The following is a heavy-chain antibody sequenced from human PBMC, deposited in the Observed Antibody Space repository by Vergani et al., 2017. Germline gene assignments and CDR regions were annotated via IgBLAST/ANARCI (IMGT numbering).Heavy chain of an antibody. CDR3: KKGPQQRLNVLDN. CDR1: GFNFNNFG. J-gene: IGHJ4*01. Sequence: QLQLVESGGGVVQPGRSLRLSCAASGFNFNNFGIHWVRQAPGKGLEWVAVISFDGTTKYYADSVKGRFTISRDNSKKMLYLEMNSLRNDDTALYYCKKGPQQRLNVLDNWGQGTLVTVSS. D-gene: IGHD6-25*01. CDR2: ISFDGTTK. V-gene: IGHV3-30*18.